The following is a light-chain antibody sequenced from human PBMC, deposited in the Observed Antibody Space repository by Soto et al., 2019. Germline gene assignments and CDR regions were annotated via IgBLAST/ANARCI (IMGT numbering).Light chain of an antibody. CDR3: SSYTSSNTIRV. Sequence: QSALTQPASVSGSPGQSITISCTGTSSDVGGSNNVSWYQQHPGKPPKLMIYDFSNRPSGVSNRFSGSKSDNTASLPISGLQAEDDADNDCSSYTSSNTIRVFGGGTKLTGL. V-gene: IGLV2-14*01. CDR1: SSDVGGSNN. CDR2: DFS. J-gene: IGLJ2*01.